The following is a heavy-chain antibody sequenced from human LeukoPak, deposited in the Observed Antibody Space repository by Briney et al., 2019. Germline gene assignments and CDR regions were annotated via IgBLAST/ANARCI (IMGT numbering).Heavy chain of an antibody. J-gene: IGHJ6*02. CDR2: IPYDGSNK. CDR1: GFTFSNYG. D-gene: IGHD1-26*01. V-gene: IGHV3-30*18. Sequence: GRSLRLSCAASGFTFSNYGFHWVRQAPGKGLEWVAVIPYDGSNKYYADSVKGRFTISRDNSKNTLYLQMNTLRAEDTAVYYCAKEVGYGMDVWGQGTTDTVSS. CDR3: AKEVGYGMDV.